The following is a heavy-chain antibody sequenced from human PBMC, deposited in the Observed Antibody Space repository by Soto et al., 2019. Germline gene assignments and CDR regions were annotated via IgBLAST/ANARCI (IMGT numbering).Heavy chain of an antibody. CDR3: ARSAPSHPRGAASDAFDI. Sequence: GGSLRLSCAASGFTVSSNDMSWVRQAPGKGLEWVSVIYSGGSTYYAESVRVRFTISRHNSKNTLYLQMNSMIAEDTAVYSCARSAPSHPRGAASDAFDIWGQGTMVTVSS. CDR1: GFTVSSND. CDR2: IYSGGST. D-gene: IGHD2-15*01. J-gene: IGHJ3*02. V-gene: IGHV3-53*04.